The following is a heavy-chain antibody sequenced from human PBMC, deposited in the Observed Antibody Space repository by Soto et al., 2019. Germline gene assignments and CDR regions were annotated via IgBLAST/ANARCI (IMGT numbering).Heavy chain of an antibody. V-gene: IGHV4-59*08. CDR1: GDSSSSDY. J-gene: IGHJ4*02. Sequence: QAQLQESGPGLVKPSETLSLTCSVSGDSSSSDYWSWIRQPPGKGLEWIGYIYYSGGTCYNPSLKSRATISMDRSKKPVSLKLTSVRAADTAVYRCAGPRKTAMVFESWGQGTLVAVSP. CDR2: IYYSGGT. D-gene: IGHD5-18*01. CDR3: AGPRKTAMVFES.